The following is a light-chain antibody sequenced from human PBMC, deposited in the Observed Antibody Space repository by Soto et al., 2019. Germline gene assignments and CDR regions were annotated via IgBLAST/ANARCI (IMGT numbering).Light chain of an antibody. CDR2: AAS. V-gene: IGKV3-15*01. CDR3: QQYTSWPIT. Sequence: EIVMTQSPATLSVSPGERATLSCRAGQSISRNLAWYQQKPGQAPRLLIYAASTRATGIPARFSGSGSGTEFTLTISSLQSEVFAVYYCQQYTSWPITFGPFTRLEI. J-gene: IGKJ5*01. CDR1: QSISRN.